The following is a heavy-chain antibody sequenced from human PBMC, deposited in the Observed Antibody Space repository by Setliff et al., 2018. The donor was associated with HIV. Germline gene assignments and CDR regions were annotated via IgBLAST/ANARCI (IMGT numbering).Heavy chain of an antibody. Sequence: SETLSLTCTVSGGSISSYYWSWIRQPPGKGLEWIGHMYISGSTTYNPSLKSRVTLSVDTSGNQFSLNLSSVTAADTAVYYCARAINKAFDIWGQGTMVTVS. CDR2: MYISGST. J-gene: IGHJ3*02. CDR3: ARAINKAFDI. CDR1: GGSISSYY. V-gene: IGHV4-4*08.